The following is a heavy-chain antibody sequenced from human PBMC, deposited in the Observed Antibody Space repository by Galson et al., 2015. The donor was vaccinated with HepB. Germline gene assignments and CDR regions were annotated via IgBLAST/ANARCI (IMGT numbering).Heavy chain of an antibody. CDR1: GFTFDDYA. J-gene: IGHJ6*04. Sequence: SLRLSCAASGFTFDDYAVHWARQAPGKGLEWVSGISWNSGSIGYAASVKGRFTISRDNAKNSLYLQMNSLRPDDTALYYCAKGGCGSTSWRASVFSLTAGCGNGTTVTASS. D-gene: IGHD2-2*01. V-gene: IGHV3-9*01. CDR3: AKGGCGSTSWRASVFSLTAG. CDR2: ISWNSGSI.